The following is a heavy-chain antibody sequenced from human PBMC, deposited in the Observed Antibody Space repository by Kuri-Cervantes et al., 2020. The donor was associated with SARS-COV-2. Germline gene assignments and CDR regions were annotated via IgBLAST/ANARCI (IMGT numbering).Heavy chain of an antibody. V-gene: IGHV3-30*03. J-gene: IGHJ4*02. Sequence: GGSLRLSCAASGFTFSDYYMSWIRQAPGKGLEWVAVISYDGSNKYYADSVKGRFTISRDNSKNTLYLQMNSLRAEDTAVYYCARGGGIAAAPSGYWGQGTLVTVSS. CDR1: GFTFSDYY. CDR2: ISYDGSNK. CDR3: ARGGGIAAAPSGY. D-gene: IGHD6-13*01.